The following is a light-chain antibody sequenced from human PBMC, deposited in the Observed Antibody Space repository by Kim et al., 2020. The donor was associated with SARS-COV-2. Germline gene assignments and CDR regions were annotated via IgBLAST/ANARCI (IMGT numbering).Light chain of an antibody. CDR3: SSDTSYSTV. J-gene: IGLJ3*02. CDR1: SSDVGGSIY. Sequence: QSALTQPASVSGSPGQSITISCTGTSSDVGGSIYVSWYQQHPGKAPKPIIYDVSNRPSGVSDRFSGSKSANTASLTISGLQAEDEADYYCSSDTSYSTVLGGETQLTVL. V-gene: IGLV2-14*03. CDR2: DVS.